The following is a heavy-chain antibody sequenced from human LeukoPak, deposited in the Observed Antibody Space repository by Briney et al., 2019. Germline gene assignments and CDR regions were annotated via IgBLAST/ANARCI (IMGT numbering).Heavy chain of an antibody. CDR2: VYYSGST. CDR3: ARRGANSGSYSHFDL. D-gene: IGHD1-26*01. Sequence: SETLSLTCPVSGGSISSDFWNWIRQPPGKGLEWIGSVYYSGSTNYNPSPTSRVTISLATSKNKFSLQLRSVTAADTAVYYCARRGANSGSYSHFDLWGRGTLVTVSS. V-gene: IGHV4-59*01. CDR1: GGSISSDF. J-gene: IGHJ2*01.